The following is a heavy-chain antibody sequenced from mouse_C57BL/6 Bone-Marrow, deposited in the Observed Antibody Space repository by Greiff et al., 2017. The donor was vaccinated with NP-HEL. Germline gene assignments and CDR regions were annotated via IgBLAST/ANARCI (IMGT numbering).Heavy chain of an antibody. CDR2: IDPSDSYT. D-gene: IGHD2-3*01. CDR1: GYTFTSYW. CDR3: ARGYDGYYCC. Sequence: QVQLQQPGAELVKPGASVKLSCRASGYTFTSYWMQWVKQRPGQGLEWIGEIDPSDSYTNYNQKFKGKATLTVDTSSSTAYMQLSSLTSEDSAVYYCARGYDGYYCCWGQGTTLTVSS. J-gene: IGHJ2*01. V-gene: IGHV1-50*01.